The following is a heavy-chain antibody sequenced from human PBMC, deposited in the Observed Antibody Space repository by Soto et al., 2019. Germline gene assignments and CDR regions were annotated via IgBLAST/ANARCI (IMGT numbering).Heavy chain of an antibody. CDR3: ERLAGYCSTNGCHGDYAMDV. Sequence: SETLSLTCAVSGCSISSGGYSWNWIRQPPGKGLEWIGNIYHSGSTYYNPSLKSRVTISVDTSKNQFSLRLTSVTAADTAVYYCERLAGYCSTNGCHGDYAMDVWGQGTTVTVSS. D-gene: IGHD2-2*01. CDR2: IYHSGST. J-gene: IGHJ6*02. CDR1: GCSISSGGYS. V-gene: IGHV4-30-2*03.